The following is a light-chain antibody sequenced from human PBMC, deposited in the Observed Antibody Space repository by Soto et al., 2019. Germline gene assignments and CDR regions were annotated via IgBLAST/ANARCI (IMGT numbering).Light chain of an antibody. Sequence: IQLTQSPSSLSASVGDRVTITCRASQGISSYLAWYQQKPGKAPKLLIYLASTLQSGVPSRFSGSGSGTDFTLTISCLQSEDFATYYCQQYYSFPPTFGQGTKVEIK. CDR2: LAS. J-gene: IGKJ1*01. V-gene: IGKV1-9*01. CDR3: QQYYSFPPT. CDR1: QGISSY.